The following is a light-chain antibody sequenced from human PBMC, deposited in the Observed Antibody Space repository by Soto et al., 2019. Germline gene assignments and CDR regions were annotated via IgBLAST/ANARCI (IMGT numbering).Light chain of an antibody. CDR2: DVS. J-gene: IGKJ1*01. Sequence: EVVLTQSPATLSLSPGERATLSCRASQSVFNYLAWYQQKPGQAPRLLIYDVSDRATGIPARFTGSGSGTDFTLTISSLEPEDFAVYYCQHRSNWPATLGLGTKVDIK. CDR3: QHRSNWPAT. CDR1: QSVFNY. V-gene: IGKV3-11*01.